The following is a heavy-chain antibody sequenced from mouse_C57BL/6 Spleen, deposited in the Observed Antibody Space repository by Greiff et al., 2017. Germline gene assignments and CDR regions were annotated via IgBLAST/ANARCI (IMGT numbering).Heavy chain of an antibody. D-gene: IGHD2-1*01. J-gene: IGHJ2*01. CDR3: ARGASYGNFFDY. CDR1: GYTFTSYW. V-gene: IGHV1-52*01. Sequence: QVQLKQPGAELVRPGSSVKLSCKASGYTFTSYWMHWVKQRPIQGLEWIGNIDPSDSETHYNQKFKDKATLTVDKSSSTAYMQLSSLTSEDSAVYYCARGASYGNFFDYWGQGTTLTVSS. CDR2: IDPSDSET.